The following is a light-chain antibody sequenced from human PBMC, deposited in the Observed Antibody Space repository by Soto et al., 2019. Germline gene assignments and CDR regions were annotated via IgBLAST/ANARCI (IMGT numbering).Light chain of an antibody. J-gene: IGKJ3*01. CDR1: QDSNVI. CDR2: SAS. V-gene: IGKV1-9*01. Sequence: DIQLTQSPSFLSASEGDSVTITCRASQDSNVIFAQNQHKPRKAPRLLIDSASTFQRGVNSRFSGRRSGTEFTLTISGLQPEDVATYYCQKLNNYPLTFGPGTKVDIK. CDR3: QKLNNYPLT.